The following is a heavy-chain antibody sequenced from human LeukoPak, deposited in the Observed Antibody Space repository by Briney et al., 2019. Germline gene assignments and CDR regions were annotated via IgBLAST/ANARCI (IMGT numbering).Heavy chain of an antibody. V-gene: IGHV1-69*04. CDR1: GGTFSSYA. D-gene: IGHD3-22*01. Sequence: ASVKVSCKASGGTFSSYAISWVRQAPGQGLEWMGRIIPILGTANYAQKFQGRVTITADKSTSTAYMELSSLRSEDTAVYYCLMYYYDSSVDYWGQGTLVTVSS. CDR3: LMYYYDSSVDY. CDR2: IIPILGTA. J-gene: IGHJ4*02.